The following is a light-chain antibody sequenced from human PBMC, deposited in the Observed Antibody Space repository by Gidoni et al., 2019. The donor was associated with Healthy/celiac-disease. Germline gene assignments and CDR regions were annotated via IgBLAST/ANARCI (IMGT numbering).Light chain of an antibody. CDR1: SSNIGAGYD. V-gene: IGLV1-40*01. CDR2: GDS. J-gene: IGLJ3*02. CDR3: QSYDSSLSGSV. Sequence: QSVLTQPPSGSGAPGQRVTISCTGSSSNIGAGYDVHWYPQLPGTAPKLLIYGDSNRPSGVPDRFSGSKSCTSASLAISGLQAEDEAYYYCQSYDSSLSGSVFGGGTKLTVL.